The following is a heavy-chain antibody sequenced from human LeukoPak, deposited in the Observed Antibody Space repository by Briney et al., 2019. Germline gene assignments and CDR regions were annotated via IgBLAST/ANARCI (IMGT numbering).Heavy chain of an antibody. Sequence: SETLSLTCAVYGGSFSGYYWSWIRQPPGKGLEWIGRIYTSGSTNYNPSLKSRVTMSVDTSKNQFSLKLSSVTAADTAVYYCARDLSRAAMLLDIWGQGTMVTVSS. CDR1: GGSFSGYY. V-gene: IGHV4-59*10. CDR2: IYTSGST. J-gene: IGHJ3*02. CDR3: ARDLSRAAMLLDI. D-gene: IGHD2-8*01.